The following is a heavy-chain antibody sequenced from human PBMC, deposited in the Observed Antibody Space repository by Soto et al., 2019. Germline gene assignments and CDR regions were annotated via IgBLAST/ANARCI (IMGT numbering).Heavy chain of an antibody. D-gene: IGHD6-13*01. Sequence: QVQLVQSGAEVKKPGSSVKVSCKASGGTFSSYAISWVRQAPGQGLEWMGGIIPIFGTANYAQKFQGRVKITADESTSNAYMEVSSLRSEDTAGYYCARELAAAGSGGPFRPLGQGTLVTVSS. CDR2: IIPIFGTA. CDR3: ARELAAAGSGGPFRP. CDR1: GGTFSSYA. J-gene: IGHJ5*02. V-gene: IGHV1-69*01.